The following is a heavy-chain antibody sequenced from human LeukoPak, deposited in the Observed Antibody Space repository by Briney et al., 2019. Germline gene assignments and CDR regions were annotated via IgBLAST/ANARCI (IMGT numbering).Heavy chain of an antibody. D-gene: IGHD3-22*01. J-gene: IGHJ4*02. CDR2: IYYSGST. CDR3: ARDVSYYDSSGYYPFDY. CDR1: GGSISSSSYY. V-gene: IGHV4-39*02. Sequence: SETLSLTCTVSGGSISSSSYYWGWIRQLPGKGLEWIGSIYYSGSTYYNPSLKSRVTISVDTSKNQFSLKLSSVTAADTAVYYCARDVSYYDSSGYYPFDYWGQGTLVTVSS.